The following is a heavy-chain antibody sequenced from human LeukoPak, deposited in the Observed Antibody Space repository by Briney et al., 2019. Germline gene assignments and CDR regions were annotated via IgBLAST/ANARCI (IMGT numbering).Heavy chain of an antibody. CDR3: AKDWSGPLDY. Sequence: GGSLRLSCAASGFTFSSFGMHSVRQAPGKGLEWVASIWSDGSNGNYADSVKGRFTISRYNSKNTLYLQMNSLRAEDTAVYYCAKDWSGPLDYWGQGTRVTVSS. J-gene: IGHJ4*02. CDR2: IWSDGSNG. D-gene: IGHD3/OR15-3a*01. CDR1: GFTFSSFG. V-gene: IGHV3-30*02.